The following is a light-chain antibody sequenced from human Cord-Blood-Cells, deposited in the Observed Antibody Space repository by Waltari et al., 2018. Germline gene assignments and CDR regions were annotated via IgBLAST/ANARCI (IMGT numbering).Light chain of an antibody. CDR2: GAS. Sequence: EIVLTQSPGTLSLSXXXXXXXXCRASQSVSSSYLAWYQQKPGQAPRLLIYGASSRATGIPDRFSGSGSGTDFTLTISRLEPEDFAVYYCQQYGSSPATFGQGTKVEIK. CDR3: QQYGSSPAT. CDR1: QSVSSSY. J-gene: IGKJ1*01. V-gene: IGKV3-20*01.